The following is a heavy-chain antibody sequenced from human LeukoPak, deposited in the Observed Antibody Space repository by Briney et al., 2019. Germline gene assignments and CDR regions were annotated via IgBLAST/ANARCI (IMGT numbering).Heavy chain of an antibody. D-gene: IGHD2-15*01. CDR2: INTNTGNP. Sequence: ASVKVSCKASGYTFTTYSINWVRQAPGQGLEWMGWINTNTGNPTYAQGFTGRFVFSLDTTVSTAYLQISSLKAEDTAVYYCAREFCSGGDCYSYFDYWGQGTLVTISS. CDR1: GYTFTTYS. CDR3: AREFCSGGDCYSYFDY. J-gene: IGHJ4*02. V-gene: IGHV7-4-1*02.